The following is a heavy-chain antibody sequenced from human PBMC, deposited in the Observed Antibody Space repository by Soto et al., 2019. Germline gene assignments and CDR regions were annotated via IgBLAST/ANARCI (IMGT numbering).Heavy chain of an antibody. CDR1: GVTFSSYI. CDR2: IIPILNIA. CDR3: ARGYTYDSGSYFGMDV. Sequence: QVQLVQSGAEVKKPGSSVKVSCKVSGVTFSSYIISWVRQAPGQGLEWMGRIIPILNIANYAQKFQGRVTITADKSTSTAYMELNSLGSEDTSVYYCARGYTYDSGSYFGMDVW. V-gene: IGHV1-69*02. D-gene: IGHD3-10*01. J-gene: IGHJ6*01.